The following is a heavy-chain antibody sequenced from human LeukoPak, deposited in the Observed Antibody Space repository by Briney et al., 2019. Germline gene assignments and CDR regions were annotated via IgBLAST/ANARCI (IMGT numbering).Heavy chain of an antibody. V-gene: IGHV1-8*03. Sequence: ASVKVSCKASGYTFTSCDINWVRQATGQGLEWMGWMNPNSGNTGYAQKFQGRVTITRNTSISTAYMELSSLRSEDTAVYYCARRQAPKDAFDIWGQGTMVTVSS. CDR3: ARRQAPKDAFDI. CDR1: GYTFTSCD. J-gene: IGHJ3*02. CDR2: MNPNSGNT.